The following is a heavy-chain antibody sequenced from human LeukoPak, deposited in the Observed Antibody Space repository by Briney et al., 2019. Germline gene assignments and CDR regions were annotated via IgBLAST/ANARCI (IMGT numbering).Heavy chain of an antibody. CDR1: GYTFTSYW. J-gene: IGHJ4*02. CDR2: INPSDGSV. D-gene: IGHD6-13*01. V-gene: IGHV1-46*01. CDR3: AKAPRNSSTMLDY. Sequence: ASVKVSCKASGYTFTSYWIQWARQAPGQGLEWVGLINPSDGSVAYAHRFQGRVTMTRDTSTSIVYMDLSSLRSEDTAVYYCAKAPRNSSTMLDYWGQGTLLTVSS.